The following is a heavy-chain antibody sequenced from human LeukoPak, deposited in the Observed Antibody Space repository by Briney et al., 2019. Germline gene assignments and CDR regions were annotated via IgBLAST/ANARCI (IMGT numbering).Heavy chain of an antibody. J-gene: IGHJ1*01. CDR3: ARGLRFLEWLTYFQH. V-gene: IGHV3-30-3*01. CDR1: GFTFSSYA. Sequence: GGSLRLSCAASGFTFSSYAMHWVRQAPGKGLEWVAVISYDGSNKYYADSVKGRFTISRDNSKNTLYLQMNSLRAEDTAVYYCARGLRFLEWLTYFQHWGQGTLVTVSS. CDR2: ISYDGSNK. D-gene: IGHD3-3*01.